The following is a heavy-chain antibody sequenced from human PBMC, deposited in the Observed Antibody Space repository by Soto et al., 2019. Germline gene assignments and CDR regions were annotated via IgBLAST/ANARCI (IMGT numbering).Heavy chain of an antibody. CDR3: ARDCSGGSCYSDPDY. J-gene: IGHJ4*02. CDR1: GYTFTSYY. V-gene: IGHV1-46*01. CDR2: INPSGGST. Sequence: QVQLVQSGAEVKKPGASVKVSCKASGYTFTSYYMHWVRQAPGQGLEWMGIINPSGGSTSYAQKFQGRVTMTRDTSTSTVYMELSSLRSEDMAVYYCARDCSGGSCYSDPDYWGQGTLVTVSS. D-gene: IGHD2-15*01.